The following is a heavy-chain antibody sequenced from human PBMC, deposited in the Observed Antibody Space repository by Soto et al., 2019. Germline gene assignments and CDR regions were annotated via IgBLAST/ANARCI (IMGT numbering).Heavy chain of an antibody. CDR1: GGSISSGDYY. Sequence: QVQLQESGPGLVKPSQTLSLTCTVSGGSISSGDYYWSWIRQHPGKGLEWIGYIYYSGSTYYNPSLKSRVTISVYTSKNQFSLKLSSVTAAGTAVYYCARWWSGSRQGFDPWGQGTLVTVSS. D-gene: IGHD3-3*01. J-gene: IGHJ5*02. V-gene: IGHV4-31*03. CDR3: ARWWSGSRQGFDP. CDR2: IYYSGST.